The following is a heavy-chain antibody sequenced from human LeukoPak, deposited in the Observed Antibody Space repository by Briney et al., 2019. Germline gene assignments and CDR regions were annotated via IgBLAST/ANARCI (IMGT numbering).Heavy chain of an antibody. CDR3: AREGIAAM. CDR2: IYYSGGT. J-gene: IGHJ4*02. CDR1: GGSISSGGYY. V-gene: IGHV4-31*03. Sequence: SETLSLTCTVSGGSISSGGYYWSWIRQHPGKGLEWIGYIYYSGGTYYNPSLKSRVTISVDTSKNQFSLKPSSVTAADTAVYYCAREGIAAMWGQGTLVTVSS. D-gene: IGHD6-13*01.